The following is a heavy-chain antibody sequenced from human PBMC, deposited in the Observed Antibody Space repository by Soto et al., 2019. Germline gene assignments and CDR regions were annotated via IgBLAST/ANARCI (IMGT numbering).Heavy chain of an antibody. CDR3: ARNYDSTAGGAFDI. V-gene: IGHV3-23*01. D-gene: IGHD3-22*01. CDR1: GFTFSSYA. Sequence: GSLRLSCAASGFTFSSYAMTWVRQAPGKGLEWVSSISGSGISTYYAGSVKGRFTISRDNSKNTLYLQMNSLRAEDTAVYYCARNYDSTAGGAFDIWGQGTMVTVSS. J-gene: IGHJ3*02. CDR2: ISGSGIST.